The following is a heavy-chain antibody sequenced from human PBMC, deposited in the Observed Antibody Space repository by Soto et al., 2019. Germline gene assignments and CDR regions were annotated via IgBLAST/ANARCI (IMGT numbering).Heavy chain of an antibody. V-gene: IGHV1-69*02. J-gene: IGHJ6*02. CDR2: IIPILGIA. CDR1: GGTYSSNT. CDR3: AARMTTVTGPYYSYGMDV. Sequence: SVKVSCKASGGTYSSNTISWVRQAPGQGLEWMGRIIPILGIANYAQKFQGRVTITADKSTSTAYMELSSLRSEDTAVYYCAARMTTVTGPYYSYGMDVWGQGTTVTVSS. D-gene: IGHD4-17*01.